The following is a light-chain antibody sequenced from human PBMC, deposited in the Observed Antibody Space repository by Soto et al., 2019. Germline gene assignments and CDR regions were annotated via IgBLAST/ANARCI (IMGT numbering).Light chain of an antibody. Sequence: DIVMTQVPATLSVSPRERATLSCRASQSVSSKLAWFTQKPGQAPSLVIYAVSTRATDVPARFRGSGSGTEFTLTTSSLQSEDAAVDYRQEYNNWPITVGQGTRLEIK. V-gene: IGKV3-15*01. CDR2: AVS. CDR3: QEYNNWPIT. J-gene: IGKJ5*01. CDR1: QSVSSK.